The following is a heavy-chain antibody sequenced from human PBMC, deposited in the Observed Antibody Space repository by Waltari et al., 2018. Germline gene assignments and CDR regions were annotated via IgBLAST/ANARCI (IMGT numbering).Heavy chain of an antibody. V-gene: IGHV4-39*02. CDR2: VSYNGNA. CDR3: ARSFGGSGSYKFDY. J-gene: IGHJ4*02. CDR1: GGSISTSTHS. D-gene: IGHD3-10*01. Sequence: QLQLKESGPRLVKSSETLSLTCTISGGSISTSTHSWAWIRQTPGKGPEWIGSVSYNGNAYDNPSLESRVTMSVDRSKNHFSLDLESVTTPDTSIYFCARSFGGSGSYKFDYWGQGILVTVSS.